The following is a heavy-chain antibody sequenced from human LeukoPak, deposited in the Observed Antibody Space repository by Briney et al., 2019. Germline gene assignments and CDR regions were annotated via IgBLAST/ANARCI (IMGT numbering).Heavy chain of an antibody. V-gene: IGHV1-2*02. Sequence: GASVKVSCKASGYTFTDYCIHWVRQAPGQGLEWMASINPHGGVTNSAQEFQGRVTVTRDASISTAYLELSGLRSDDTAVYYCARERTPIALKIMIIFDSWGQGTLITVSS. CDR1: GYTFTDYC. CDR3: ARERTPIALKIMIIFDS. CDR2: INPHGGVT. D-gene: IGHD3-16*01. J-gene: IGHJ5*01.